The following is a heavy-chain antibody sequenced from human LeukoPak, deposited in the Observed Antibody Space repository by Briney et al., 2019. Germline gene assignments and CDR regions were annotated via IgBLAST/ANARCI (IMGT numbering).Heavy chain of an antibody. CDR3: ARGMEPYYYMDV. Sequence: ASVKVFCRASGYTFNRYYMHWARQAPGQGLEWMGWINPNSGGTNYAQKFQGRVTMTRDTSISTAYMELSRLRSDDTAVYYCARGMEPYYYMDVWGKGTTVTVSS. D-gene: IGHD1-26*01. CDR2: INPNSGGT. J-gene: IGHJ6*03. V-gene: IGHV1-2*02. CDR1: GYTFNRYY.